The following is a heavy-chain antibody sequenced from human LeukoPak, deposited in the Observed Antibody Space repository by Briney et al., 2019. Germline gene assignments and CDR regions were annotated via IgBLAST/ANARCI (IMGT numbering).Heavy chain of an antibody. D-gene: IGHD3-10*01. CDR1: GFTFSNYN. J-gene: IGHJ6*02. CDR3: ARDRYYYGSGSLPYGMDV. Sequence: GGSLRLSCAASGFTFSNYNMNWVRQAPGKGLEWVSSIRSSSSYIYYADSVKGRFTISRDNAKNSLYLQMNSLRAEDTAIYYCARDRYYYGSGSLPYGMDVWGQGTTVTVSS. V-gene: IGHV3-21*01. CDR2: IRSSSSYI.